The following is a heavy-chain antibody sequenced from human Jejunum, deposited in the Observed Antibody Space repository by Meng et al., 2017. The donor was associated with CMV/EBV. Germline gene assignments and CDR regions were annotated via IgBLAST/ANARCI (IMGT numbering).Heavy chain of an antibody. V-gene: IGHV4-61*02. Sequence: QVQRQESGPGLVKPSQTLSLTCTVSGDSIRSGSYYWNWIRHPAGKGLEWIGRLDTTGRTTYSPSLKSRVTISMDTSKNQFSLNLNSVTATDTAVYYCTRARPYGDYVDYWGQGTLVTVSS. D-gene: IGHD4-17*01. CDR1: GDSIRSGSYY. J-gene: IGHJ4*02. CDR3: TRARPYGDYVDY. CDR2: LDTTGRT.